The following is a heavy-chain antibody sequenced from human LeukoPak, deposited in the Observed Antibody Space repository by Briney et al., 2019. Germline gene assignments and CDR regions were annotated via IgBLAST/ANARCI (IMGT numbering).Heavy chain of an antibody. Sequence: SSETLSLTCAVYGGSFSGSYWSWIRQPPGKGLEWIGEINHSGSTNCNPSLKSRVTISVDTSKNQFSLKLSSVTAADTAVYYCARGGPPRYCRSTSCYRWNFDYWGQGTLVTVSS. CDR2: INHSGST. CDR3: ARGGPPRYCRSTSCYRWNFDY. D-gene: IGHD2-2*02. CDR1: GGSFSGSY. J-gene: IGHJ4*02. V-gene: IGHV4-34*01.